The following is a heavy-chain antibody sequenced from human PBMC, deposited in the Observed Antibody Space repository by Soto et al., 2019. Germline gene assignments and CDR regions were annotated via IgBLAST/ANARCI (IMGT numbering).Heavy chain of an antibody. CDR1: GYIFTTYS. Sequence: GPEVKKPGASVKVSCKTSGYIFTTYSIAWVRQAPGQGLEWMGWINTYNGNTHYTQKFQDRVTVTTDTSTATAYMELSSLTSDDTAVYFCARGPQTSDFWGQGTLSTVSS. J-gene: IGHJ4*02. V-gene: IGHV1-18*01. D-gene: IGHD2-2*01. CDR3: ARGPQTSDF. CDR2: INTYNGNT.